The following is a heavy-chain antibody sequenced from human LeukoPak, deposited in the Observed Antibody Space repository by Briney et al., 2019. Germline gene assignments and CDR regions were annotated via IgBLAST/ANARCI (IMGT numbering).Heavy chain of an antibody. V-gene: IGHV3-33*01. CDR2: IWYDGSNK. CDR3: ARDGQQLAPYAMDV. D-gene: IGHD6-13*01. Sequence: GRSLRLSCAASGFRFGSHAVHWVRQAPGKGLEWLAQIWYDGSNKYYVDSVKGRFTTSRDNSRNTVYLQMNSLRAEDTAVYFCARDGQQLAPYAMDVWGQGTTVTVSS. CDR1: GFRFGSHA. J-gene: IGHJ6*02.